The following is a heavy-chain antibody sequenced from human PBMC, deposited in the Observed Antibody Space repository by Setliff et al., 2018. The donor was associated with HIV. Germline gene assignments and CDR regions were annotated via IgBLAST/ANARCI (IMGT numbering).Heavy chain of an antibody. CDR1: GYTFNNYD. J-gene: IGHJ5*02. CDR3: VRDKHWNLFLFDP. D-gene: IGHD1-7*01. CDR2: MNPNTYNT. Sequence: ASVKVSCKASGYTFNNYDINWVRQATGQGLEWMGWMNPNTYNTGYAQKFQGRVTMTRSTSRSTVYMELSSLTSDDTAVYYCVRDKHWNLFLFDPWGQGTLVTVSS. V-gene: IGHV1-8*01.